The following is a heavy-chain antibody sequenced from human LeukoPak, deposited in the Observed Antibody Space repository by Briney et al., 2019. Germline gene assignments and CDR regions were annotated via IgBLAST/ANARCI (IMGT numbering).Heavy chain of an antibody. J-gene: IGHJ6*03. CDR1: GFTFNSYV. V-gene: IGHV3-23*01. CDR2: ISGSDGST. D-gene: IGHD4-17*01. CDR3: ARDQLGGDPHGYYYYYMDV. Sequence: GGSLRLSCAASGFTFNSYVMSWVRQAPGKGLEWVSIISGSDGSTYYADFVKGRFTISRDNSKNTLYLQMNSLRVEDTAVYFCARDQLGGDPHGYYYYYMDVWGKGTTVTVSS.